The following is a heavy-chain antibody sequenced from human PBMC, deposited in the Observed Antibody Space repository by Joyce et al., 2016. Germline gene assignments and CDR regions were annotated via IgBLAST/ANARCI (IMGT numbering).Heavy chain of an antibody. CDR2: IYYSGST. D-gene: IGHD4-17*01. V-gene: IGHV4-30-4*01. J-gene: IGHJ4*02. Sequence: QVQLQESGPGLVKPSQTLSLTCTVSGSAISSGDYYWSWIRQPPGRGLEWIGYIYYSGSTDHNPALKSRVAISVDTSKNQFSRELSSVTAADTAVYYCASVFSYGDYVTEWGQGTLVTVSS. CDR1: GSAISSGDYY. CDR3: ASVFSYGDYVTE.